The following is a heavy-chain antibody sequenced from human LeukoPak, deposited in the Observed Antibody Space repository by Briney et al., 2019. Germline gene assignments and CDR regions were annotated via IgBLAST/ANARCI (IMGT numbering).Heavy chain of an antibody. CDR2: ISSSGSNR. Sequence: PGGSLRLSCAASGFTFSDYYMGWIRQAPGKGLEWVSYISSSGSNRYYADSVKGRFTISRDNAKNSLYLQMNSLRAEDTAVYYCAKGGTQVLRYFDWLSYYFDYWGQGTLVTVSS. J-gene: IGHJ4*02. CDR1: GFTFSDYY. CDR3: AKGGTQVLRYFDWLSYYFDY. D-gene: IGHD3-9*01. V-gene: IGHV3-11*04.